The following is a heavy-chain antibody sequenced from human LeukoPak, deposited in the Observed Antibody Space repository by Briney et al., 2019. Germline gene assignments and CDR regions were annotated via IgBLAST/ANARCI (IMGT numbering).Heavy chain of an antibody. CDR3: ARGYYSSSRFDS. J-gene: IGHJ4*02. D-gene: IGHD6-13*01. Sequence: PGGSLRLSCAASGFTFSSYNMKWVRQAPGKGPEWVSYISSTSSTIYYADSVKGRFTISRDNAENTLYMRMNSLRPEDTAVYYCARGYYSSSRFDSWGQGTLVTVSS. CDR2: ISSTSSTI. V-gene: IGHV3-48*04. CDR1: GFTFSSYN.